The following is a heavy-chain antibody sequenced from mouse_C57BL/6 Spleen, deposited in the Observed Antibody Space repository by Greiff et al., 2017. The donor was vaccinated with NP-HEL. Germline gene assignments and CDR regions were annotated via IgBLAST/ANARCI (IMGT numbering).Heavy chain of an antibody. D-gene: IGHD1-1*01. J-gene: IGHJ3*01. V-gene: IGHV1-39*01. Sequence: VQLQQSGPELVKPGASVKISCKASGYSFTDYNMNWVKQSNGKSLEWIGVINPNYGTTSYNQKFKGKATLTVDQSSSTAYMQLNSLTSEDSAVYYCSRPVTTVVDPWFAYWGQGTLVTVSA. CDR1: GYSFTDYN. CDR3: SRPVTTVVDPWFAY. CDR2: INPNYGTT.